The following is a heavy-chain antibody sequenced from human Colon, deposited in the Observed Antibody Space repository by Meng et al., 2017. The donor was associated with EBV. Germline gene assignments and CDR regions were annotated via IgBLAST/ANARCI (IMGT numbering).Heavy chain of an antibody. V-gene: IGHV4-34*12. Sequence: QVKSQQWGAGLLKPSETLSPTCAGNGGTLSGAYWNWIRQPPGKGLEWIGDIIHGGSPSYNPSLKSRVTISIDTSKDQLSLMLSSVTAADTAVYYCARRPTGIDYWGQGTLVTVSS. CDR3: ARRPTGIDY. D-gene: IGHD2-8*02. CDR1: GGTLSGAY. CDR2: IIHGGSP. J-gene: IGHJ4*02.